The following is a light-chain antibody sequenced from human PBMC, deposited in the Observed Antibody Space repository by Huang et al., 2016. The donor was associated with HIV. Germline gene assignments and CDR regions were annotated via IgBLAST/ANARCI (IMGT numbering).Light chain of an antibody. Sequence: DIQMTQSPSVMSASVGDRVTISCRASQGISNRLVWFQQNPGRGPKRLIHDASSLESGVPTRFIGSGSGTEFTLTINSLQPEDFATYYCLQHNGHPLTFGGGTRVEIK. CDR1: QGISNR. CDR3: LQHNGHPLT. CDR2: DAS. V-gene: IGKV1-17*03. J-gene: IGKJ4*01.